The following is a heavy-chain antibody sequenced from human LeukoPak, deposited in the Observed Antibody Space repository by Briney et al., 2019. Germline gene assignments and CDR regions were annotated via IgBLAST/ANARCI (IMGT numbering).Heavy chain of an antibody. CDR1: GFSFTDYP. V-gene: IGHV3-48*02. CDR3: STDQRYAFDY. D-gene: IGHD3-9*01. Sequence: GGSLRLSCATSGFSFTDYPMKLVRQAPGKGLEWISNIRTTAEGAKYAYYADSVKGRVTISRDDGKNTLYLHMNSLRDDDTAVYYCSTDQRYAFDYWGQGILVTVSS. J-gene: IGHJ4*02. CDR2: IRTTAEGAKYA.